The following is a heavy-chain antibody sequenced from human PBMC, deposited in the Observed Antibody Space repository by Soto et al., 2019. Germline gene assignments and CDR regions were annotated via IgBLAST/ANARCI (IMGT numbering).Heavy chain of an antibody. D-gene: IGHD6-6*01. Sequence: QVQLVESGGGVVQPGRSLRLSCAASGFTFSSYGMHWVRQAPGKGLEWVAVIWYDGSNKYYADSVKGRFTISRDNSKNTLYLQMNSLRAEDTAVYYCARDLQPAEEQLADYYYYGMDVWGQGTTVTVSS. J-gene: IGHJ6*02. CDR3: ARDLQPAEEQLADYYYYGMDV. CDR2: IWYDGSNK. CDR1: GFTFSSYG. V-gene: IGHV3-33*01.